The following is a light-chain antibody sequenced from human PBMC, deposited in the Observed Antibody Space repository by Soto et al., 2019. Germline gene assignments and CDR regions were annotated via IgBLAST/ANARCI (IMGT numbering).Light chain of an antibody. J-gene: IGLJ2*01. CDR3: SSYTSTSTRL. V-gene: IGLV2-14*03. CDR2: DVS. Sequence: QSALTQPASVSGSPGQSITISCTGTSSDVGGYNYVSWYQQHPGKAPKVMIFDVSKRPSGISDRFSGSKSGNTASLTISGLQAEDEADYYCSSYTSTSTRLFGGGTKLTV. CDR1: SSDVGGYNY.